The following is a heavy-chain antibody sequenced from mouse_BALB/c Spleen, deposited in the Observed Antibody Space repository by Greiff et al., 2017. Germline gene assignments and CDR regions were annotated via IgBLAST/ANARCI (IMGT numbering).Heavy chain of an antibody. J-gene: IGHJ4*01. CDR2: ISSGSSTI. V-gene: IGHV5-17*02. CDR1: GFTFSSFG. D-gene: IGHD2-14*01. CDR3: ARTEGYDYAMDY. Sequence: EVMLVESGGGLVQPGGSRKLSCAASGFTFSSFGMHWVRQAPEKGLEWVAYISSGSSTIYYADTVKGRFTISRDNAKNTLFLQMTSLRSEDTAMYYCARTEGYDYAMDYWGQGTSVTVSS.